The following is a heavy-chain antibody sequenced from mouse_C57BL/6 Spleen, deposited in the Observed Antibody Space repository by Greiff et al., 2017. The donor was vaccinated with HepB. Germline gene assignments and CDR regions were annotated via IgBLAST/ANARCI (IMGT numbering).Heavy chain of an antibody. CDR2: IHPSDSDT. CDR1: GYTFTSYW. Sequence: QVQLQQPGAELVKPGASVKVSCKASGYTFTSYWMHWVKQRPGQGLEWIGRIHPSDSDTNYNQKFKGKATLTVHKSSSLAYMQLSILTSEDSAVYYCAIKGAYYYGSSFDYWGQGTTLTVSS. V-gene: IGHV1-74*01. CDR3: AIKGAYYYGSSFDY. J-gene: IGHJ2*01. D-gene: IGHD1-1*01.